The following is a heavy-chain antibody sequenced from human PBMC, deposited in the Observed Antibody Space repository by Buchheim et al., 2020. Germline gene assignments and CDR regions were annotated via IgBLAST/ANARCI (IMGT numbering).Heavy chain of an antibody. CDR3: AKDGRWLDPYFDY. CDR2: IRYDGSNK. Sequence: QVQLVESGGGVVQPGRSLRLSCAASGFTFSSYGMHWVRQAPGKGLEWVAFIRYDGSNKYYADSVKGRFTISRDNSKNTLYLQMNSLRAEDTAVYYCAKDGRWLDPYFDYWGQGTL. D-gene: IGHD6-19*01. V-gene: IGHV3-30*02. CDR1: GFTFSSYG. J-gene: IGHJ4*02.